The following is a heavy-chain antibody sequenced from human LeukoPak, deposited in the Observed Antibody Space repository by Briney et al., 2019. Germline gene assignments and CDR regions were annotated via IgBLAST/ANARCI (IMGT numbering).Heavy chain of an antibody. CDR3: ASKETRRYSYAISS. D-gene: IGHD5-18*01. J-gene: IGHJ5*02. CDR1: GFTFSDYY. V-gene: IGHV3-11*01. CDR2: ISSSGSTI. Sequence: GGSLRLSCAASGFTFSDYYMSWIRQAPGKGLEWVSYISSSGSTIYYADSVKGRFTISRDNAKNSLYLQMNSLRAEDTAVYYCASKETRRYSYAISSWGQGTLVTVSS.